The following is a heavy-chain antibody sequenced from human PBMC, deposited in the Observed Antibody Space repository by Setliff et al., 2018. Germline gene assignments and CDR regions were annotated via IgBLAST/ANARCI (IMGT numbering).Heavy chain of an antibody. CDR2: FDPEDGET. D-gene: IGHD2-15*01. CDR1: GYTLTELS. V-gene: IGHV1-24*01. Sequence: ASVKVSCKVSGYTLTELSMHWVRQAPGKGLEWMGGFDPEDGETIYAQKFQGRVTMTEDTTTDTAYMELSSLRSEDTAVYYCATNSGGNTIDAFDIWGQGTMVTVSS. CDR3: ATNSGGNTIDAFDI. J-gene: IGHJ3*02.